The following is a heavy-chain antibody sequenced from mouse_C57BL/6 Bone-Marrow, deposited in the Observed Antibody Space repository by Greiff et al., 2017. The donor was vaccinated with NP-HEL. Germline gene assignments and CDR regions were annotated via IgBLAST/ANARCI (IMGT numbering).Heavy chain of an antibody. CDR3: ARSYYYSYYAMDY. CDR1: GYAFSSYW. J-gene: IGHJ4*01. D-gene: IGHD1-1*01. V-gene: IGHV1-80*01. Sequence: VQGVESGAELVKPGASVKISCKASGYAFSSYWMNWVKQRPGKGLEWIGQIYPGDGDTNYNGKFKGKATLTADKSSSTAYMQLSSLTSEDSAVYFCARSYYYSYYAMDYWGQGTSVTVSS. CDR2: IYPGDGDT.